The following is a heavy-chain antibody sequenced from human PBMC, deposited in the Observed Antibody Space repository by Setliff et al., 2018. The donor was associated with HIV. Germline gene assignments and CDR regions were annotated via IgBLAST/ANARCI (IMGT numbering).Heavy chain of an antibody. CDR3: ARGYDSSRHGGDY. D-gene: IGHD3-22*01. CDR2: INPSGGTK. CDR1: GYPFTSYY. J-gene: IGHJ4*02. Sequence: ASVKVSCKASGYPFTSYYVEWVRQAPGQGLEWMGIINPSGGTKEYAQRFQGRVAMTRDTSTSTVYMELRSLRSEDTAVYYFARGYDSSRHGGDYWGQGTLVTVSS. V-gene: IGHV1-46*01.